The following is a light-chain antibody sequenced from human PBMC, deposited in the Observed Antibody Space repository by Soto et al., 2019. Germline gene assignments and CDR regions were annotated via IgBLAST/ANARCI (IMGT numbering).Light chain of an antibody. CDR2: KAS. Sequence: DIQMTQSPSTLSASVGDRVTITCRASQSIRSWLAWYQQKPGKAPNLLIYKASSLESGVPSRFSGSGSGTEFTLTISSLQPDDFATYYCQRYNSYPLTFGGGPKVEIK. CDR3: QRYNSYPLT. J-gene: IGKJ4*01. CDR1: QSIRSW. V-gene: IGKV1-5*03.